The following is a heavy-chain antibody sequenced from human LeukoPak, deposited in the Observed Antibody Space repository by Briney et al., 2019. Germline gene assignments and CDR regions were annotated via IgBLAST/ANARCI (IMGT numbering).Heavy chain of an antibody. D-gene: IGHD4-11*01. CDR3: ARLQGDYSFGY. CDR2: INTSGST. J-gene: IGHJ4*02. CDR1: GGSISSYY. Sequence: SETLSLTCTVSGGSISSYYWSWIRQPAGKGLEWIGRINTSGSTSYNPSLKSRVTISEDTSKNQFSLKLSSVTAADTAVYYCARLQGDYSFGYWGQGTLVAVSS. V-gene: IGHV4-4*07.